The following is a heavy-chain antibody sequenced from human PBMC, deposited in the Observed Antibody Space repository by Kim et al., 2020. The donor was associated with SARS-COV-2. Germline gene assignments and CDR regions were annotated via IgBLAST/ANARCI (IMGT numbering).Heavy chain of an antibody. J-gene: IGHJ4*02. CDR3: ARANWGTLEYFDY. Sequence: GGSLRLSCAASGLIFSNSGMHWVRQAPGKGLEWVALIWYDGSNKYYADSVKGRFTVSRDNSRNTLYLQMNSLRAEDTAVYFCARANWGTLEYFDYWGQGALVSVSS. V-gene: IGHV3-33*01. D-gene: IGHD7-27*01. CDR2: IWYDGSNK. CDR1: GLIFSNSG.